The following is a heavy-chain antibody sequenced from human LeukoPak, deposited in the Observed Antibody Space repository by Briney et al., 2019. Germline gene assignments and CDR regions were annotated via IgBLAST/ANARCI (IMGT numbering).Heavy chain of an antibody. CDR2: INHSGST. Sequence: SETLSLTCAVYGASSSVYYWSWIRQPPGKGLEWIGEINHSGSTNYNPSLKSRVTISVDTPKNQFSLKLSSVTAADTAVYYCARGTRGYSYGNYYYYMDVWGKGTTVTV. J-gene: IGHJ6*03. CDR1: GASSSVYY. CDR3: ARGTRGYSYGNYYYYMDV. D-gene: IGHD5-18*01. V-gene: IGHV4-34*01.